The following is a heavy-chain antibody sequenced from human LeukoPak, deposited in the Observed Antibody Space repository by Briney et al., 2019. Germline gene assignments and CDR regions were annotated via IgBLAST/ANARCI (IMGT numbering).Heavy chain of an antibody. V-gene: IGHV3-23*01. CDR1: GFTFSSYA. CDR3: AGRRDGFDI. Sequence: PGGSLRLSCAASGFTFSSYAMNWVRQAPGKGLEWVSSLSDSGANTYYADSVKGRFTISRDNSKNTLHLQMNSLRAEDTALYYCAGRRDGFDIWGQGTMVTVSS. CDR2: LSDSGANT. J-gene: IGHJ3*02.